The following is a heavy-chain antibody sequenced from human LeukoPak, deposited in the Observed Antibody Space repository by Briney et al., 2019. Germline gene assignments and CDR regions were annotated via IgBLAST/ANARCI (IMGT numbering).Heavy chain of an antibody. D-gene: IGHD2-8*02. J-gene: IGHJ4*02. CDR3: ATYRQVLLPFES. CDR2: IFPGGGEF. V-gene: IGHV3-23*01. Sequence: GGSLRLSCAASGFTFSTFAMIWVRQAPGKGLEWVSSIFPGGGEFHYADSVRGRFTISRDNSKSTLSLQMNGLRAEDTAIYYCATYRQVLLPFESWGQGTLVTVSS. CDR1: GFTFSTFA.